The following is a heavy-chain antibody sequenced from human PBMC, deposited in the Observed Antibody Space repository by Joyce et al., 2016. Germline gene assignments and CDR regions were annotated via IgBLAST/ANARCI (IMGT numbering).Heavy chain of an antibody. CDR1: GYTFTNFD. CDR2: MTPNSGNT. Sequence: QVQLVQSGAEVKKPGASVKVSCKVSGYTFTNFDINWVRQAPGQGLEWLGWMTPNSGNTGDAQNFQGRVTMTRDTSISTAYMELSSLRSEDTAVYFCARNKYGTGNFDFWGQGTPVTVSS. CDR3: ARNKYGTGNFDF. J-gene: IGHJ4*02. V-gene: IGHV1-8*01. D-gene: IGHD7-27*01.